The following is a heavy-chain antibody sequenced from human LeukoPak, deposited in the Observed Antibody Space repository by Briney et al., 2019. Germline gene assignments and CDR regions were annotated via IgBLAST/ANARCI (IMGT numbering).Heavy chain of an antibody. CDR1: GGSISSSSYY. CDR2: IYYSGST. Sequence: SETLSLTCTVSGGSISSSSYYWGWIRQPPGKGLEWIGSIYYSGSTYYNPSLKSRVTISVDTSKNQFSLKLSSVTAADTAVYYCAIHGSYSGSYFDYWGQGTLVTVSS. D-gene: IGHD1-26*01. V-gene: IGHV4-39*07. CDR3: AIHGSYSGSYFDY. J-gene: IGHJ4*02.